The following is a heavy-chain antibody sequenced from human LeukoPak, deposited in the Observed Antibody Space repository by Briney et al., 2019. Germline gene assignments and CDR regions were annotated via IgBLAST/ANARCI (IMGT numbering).Heavy chain of an antibody. J-gene: IGHJ6*02. CDR3: ARDLGDFWSGDTYYYGMDV. CDR2: INPNSGGT. CDR1: GYTFTGYY. D-gene: IGHD3-3*01. V-gene: IGHV1-2*06. Sequence: ASVTVSCKASGYTFTGYYMHWVRQAPGQGLEWMGRINPNSGGTNYAQKFQGRVTMTRDTSISTAYMELSRLRSDDTAVYYCARDLGDFWSGDTYYYGMDVWGQGTTVTVSS.